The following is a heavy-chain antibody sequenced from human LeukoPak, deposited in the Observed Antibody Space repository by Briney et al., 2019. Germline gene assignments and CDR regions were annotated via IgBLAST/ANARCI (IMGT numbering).Heavy chain of an antibody. CDR1: SGSISSYY. CDR2: IYHSGST. V-gene: IGHV4-59*12. Sequence: SETLSLTCTVSSGSISSYYWSWIRQPPGKGLEWIGYIYHSGSTYYNPSLKSRVTISVDRSKNQFSLKLSSVTAADTAVYYCARGPSYYDSSGYPHYFDYWGQGTLVTVSS. CDR3: ARGPSYYDSSGYPHYFDY. D-gene: IGHD3-22*01. J-gene: IGHJ4*02.